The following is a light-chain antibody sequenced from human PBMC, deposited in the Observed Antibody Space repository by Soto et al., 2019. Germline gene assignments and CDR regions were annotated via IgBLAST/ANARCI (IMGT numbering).Light chain of an antibody. V-gene: IGKV1-33*01. CDR1: QDISKF. CDR2: DAS. J-gene: IGKJ4*01. Sequence: DIQMTQSPSSLSASVGDRVTITCQASQDISKFLNWYQQQPGTAPKLLIYDASHLETGVPSRFSGSGSATDFTLTISGLQPEDIATYYCQQYDSLPLTFGGGSKVEIK. CDR3: QQYDSLPLT.